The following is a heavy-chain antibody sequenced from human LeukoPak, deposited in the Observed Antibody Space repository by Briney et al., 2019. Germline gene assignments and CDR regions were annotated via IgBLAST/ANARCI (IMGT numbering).Heavy chain of an antibody. D-gene: IGHD3-3*01. CDR3: AREGWSGYPTSIYYFDY. CDR2: INHRGGT. J-gene: IGHJ4*02. Sequence: SETLSLTGAVYGGSFSVYYWSWIPQPPGKGLEWRGEINHRGGTNYNPSLKRRITISVDTSKDQSTLKLSAVTAAYTAVYYLAREGWSGYPTSIYYFDYWGQGTRVTVST. V-gene: IGHV4-34*01. CDR1: GGSFSVYY.